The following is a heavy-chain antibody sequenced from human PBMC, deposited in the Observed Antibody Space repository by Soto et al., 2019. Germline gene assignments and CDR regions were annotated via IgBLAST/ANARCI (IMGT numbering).Heavy chain of an antibody. V-gene: IGHV1-24*01. J-gene: IGHJ3*02. CDR3: ATDTPSGDGDAFDI. CDR1: GYTLTELS. CDR2: FDPEDGET. D-gene: IGHD7-27*01. Sequence: ASVKVSCKVSGYTLTELSMHWVRQAPGKGLEWMGGFDPEDGETIYAQKFQGRVTTTEDTSTDTAYMELSSLRSEDTAVYYCATDTPSGDGDAFDIWGQGTMVTVSS.